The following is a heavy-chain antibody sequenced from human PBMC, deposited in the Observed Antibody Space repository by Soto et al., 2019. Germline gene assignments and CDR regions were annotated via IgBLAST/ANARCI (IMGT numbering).Heavy chain of an antibody. CDR1: GFIFSNYA. D-gene: IGHD6-19*01. V-gene: IGHV3-23*01. CDR3: AKDAVAYNGEWDWFDS. CDR2: IGGTGGDT. J-gene: IGHJ5*01. Sequence: DVQLLESGGGLVQPGGSLRLSCAASGFIFSNYAMTWVRRAPGKGLESVSAIGGTGGDTYYSNSVKGRFTISRDNSKNTLYLQMNSLSADDTAVYYCAKDAVAYNGEWDWFDSWSQGTLVTVSS.